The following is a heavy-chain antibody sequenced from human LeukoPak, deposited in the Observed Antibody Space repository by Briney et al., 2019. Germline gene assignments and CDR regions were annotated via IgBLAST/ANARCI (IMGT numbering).Heavy chain of an antibody. J-gene: IGHJ2*01. CDR2: TYTSGST. V-gene: IGHV4-4*07. CDR1: GGSISSYY. Sequence: SETLSLTCTVSGGSISSYYWSWIRQPAGKGLEWIGRTYTSGSTNYNPSLKSRVTMSVDTSKNQFSLKLSSVTAADTAVYYCARDLWDLRFGERTNWYFDPWGRGTLVTVSS. D-gene: IGHD3-10*01. CDR3: ARDLWDLRFGERTNWYFDP.